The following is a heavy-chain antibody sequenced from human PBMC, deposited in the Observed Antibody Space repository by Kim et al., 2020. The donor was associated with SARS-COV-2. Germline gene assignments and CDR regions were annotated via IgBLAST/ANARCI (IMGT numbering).Heavy chain of an antibody. CDR2: INSGGSEL. D-gene: IGHD3-22*01. CDR1: GFTFKNYA. CDR3: AKDASGGYPHYFDS. V-gene: IGHV3-23*03. J-gene: IGHJ4*02. Sequence: GGSLRLSCAASGFTFKNYAMTWVRQVPGKGLEWVSPINSGGSELRDADSVKGRFTISREDSKDTLHMQMNSMTDEDTALYFCAKDASGGYPHYFDSWGQGTLVTVSS.